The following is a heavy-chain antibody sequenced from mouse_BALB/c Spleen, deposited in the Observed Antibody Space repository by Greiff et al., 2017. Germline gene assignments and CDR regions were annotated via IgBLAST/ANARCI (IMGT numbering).Heavy chain of an antibody. CDR3: ARGGSYYFDY. Sequence: VQLQQSGAELVKPGASVKLSCKASGYTFTSYWMHWVKQRPGQGLEWIGEINPSNGRTNYNEKFKSKATLTVDKSSSTAYMQLSSLTSEDSAVYYCARGGSYYFDYWGQGTTLTVSS. D-gene: IGHD1-1*02. CDR2: INPSNGRT. CDR1: GYTFTSYW. V-gene: IGHV1S81*02. J-gene: IGHJ2*01.